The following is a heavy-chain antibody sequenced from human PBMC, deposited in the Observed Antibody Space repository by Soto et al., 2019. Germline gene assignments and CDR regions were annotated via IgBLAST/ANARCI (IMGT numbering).Heavy chain of an antibody. J-gene: IGHJ6*02. CDR3: ARDCDSSGYYVNYYYYGMDV. V-gene: IGHV4-38-2*02. D-gene: IGHD3-22*01. Sequence: ASETLSLTCAVSGYSISSGYYWGWIRQPPGKGLEWIGSIYHSGSTYYNPSLKSRVTISVDTSKNQFSLKLSSVTAADTAVYYCARDCDSSGYYVNYYYYGMDVWGQGTTVTVS. CDR2: IYHSGST. CDR1: GYSISSGYY.